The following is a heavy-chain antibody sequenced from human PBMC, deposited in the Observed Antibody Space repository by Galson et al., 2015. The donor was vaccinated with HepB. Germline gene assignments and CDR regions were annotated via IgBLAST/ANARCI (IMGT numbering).Heavy chain of an antibody. CDR1: GFTFSYYA. Sequence: SLRLSCAASGFTFSYYAMSWVRQAPGKGLEWISAITPSGDNTYSADSMKGRFTISRDNSPNTLFLQMNSLRAGDTAIYFCAKVFPEKTDGWYRQALYYFDSWGQGTRDTVSS. CDR2: ITPSGDNT. CDR3: AKVFPEKTDGWYRQALYYFDS. V-gene: IGHV3-23*01. D-gene: IGHD6-19*01. J-gene: IGHJ4*02.